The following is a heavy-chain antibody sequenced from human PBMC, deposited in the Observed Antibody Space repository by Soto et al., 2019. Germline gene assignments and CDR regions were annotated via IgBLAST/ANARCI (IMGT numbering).Heavy chain of an antibody. Sequence: QVQLVESGGGVVQPGRSLRLSCAASGFTFSSYGMHWVRQAPGKGLEWVAVIWYDGSNKYYADSVKGRFTISRDNSKNPLYLQMTSLRAEDTAVYYCARDGSSSWYSLGVGWGQGTLVTVSS. D-gene: IGHD6-13*01. CDR2: IWYDGSNK. J-gene: IGHJ4*02. V-gene: IGHV3-33*01. CDR3: ARDGSSSWYSLGVG. CDR1: GFTFSSYG.